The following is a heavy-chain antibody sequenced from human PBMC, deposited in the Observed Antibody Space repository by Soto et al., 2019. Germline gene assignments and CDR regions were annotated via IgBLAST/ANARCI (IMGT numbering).Heavy chain of an antibody. Sequence: VGSLRLSCAASGFTFSSYGMHWVRQAPGKGLEWVAVISYDGSNKYYADSVKGRFTISRDNSKNTLYLQMNSLRAEDTAVYYCAKEANEWGQGTLVTVSS. J-gene: IGHJ4*02. V-gene: IGHV3-30*18. CDR1: GFTFSSYG. D-gene: IGHD1-1*01. CDR2: ISYDGSNK. CDR3: AKEANE.